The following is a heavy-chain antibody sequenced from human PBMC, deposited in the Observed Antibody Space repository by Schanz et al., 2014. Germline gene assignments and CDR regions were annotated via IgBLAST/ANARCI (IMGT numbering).Heavy chain of an antibody. CDR3: ARDRDQWDGNYLDY. V-gene: IGHV1-18*01. J-gene: IGHJ4*02. Sequence: QVQLVQSGGEVKTHGASVKVSCKASGYTFTRSGISWVRQAPGQGLEWMGWIGGSDGNTNFAQKFQGRVTMTTDTSTSTVYMELRSLTSDDSAVYYCARDRDQWDGNYLDYWGQGTLVTVSS. D-gene: IGHD1-26*01. CDR2: IGGSDGNT. CDR1: GYTFTRSG.